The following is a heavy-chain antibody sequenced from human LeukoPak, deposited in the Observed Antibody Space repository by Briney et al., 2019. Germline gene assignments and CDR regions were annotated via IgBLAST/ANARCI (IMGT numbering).Heavy chain of an antibody. D-gene: IGHD1-26*01. Sequence: GGSLRLSCAASGFTFSSYAMSWVRQAPGKGLEWVSAISGSGGSTYYADSVKGRFTISRDNSKNTLYLQMNSLRAEDMAVYYCARSHRENWFDPWGQGTLVTVSS. V-gene: IGHV3-23*01. J-gene: IGHJ5*02. CDR1: GFTFSSYA. CDR2: ISGSGGST. CDR3: ARSHRENWFDP.